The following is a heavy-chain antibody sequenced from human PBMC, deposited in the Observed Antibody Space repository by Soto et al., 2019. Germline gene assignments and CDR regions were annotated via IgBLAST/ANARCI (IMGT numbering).Heavy chain of an antibody. CDR2: IYYSGST. Sequence: SETLSLTCTVSGGSISSYYWSWIRQPPGKGLEWIGYIYYSGSTNYNPSLKSRVTISVDTSKNQFSLKLSSVTAADTAVYYCARERADFLEWDPVYYYYYMDVWGKGTTVTVSS. CDR3: ARERADFLEWDPVYYYYYMDV. V-gene: IGHV4-59*01. J-gene: IGHJ6*03. CDR1: GGSISSYY. D-gene: IGHD3-3*01.